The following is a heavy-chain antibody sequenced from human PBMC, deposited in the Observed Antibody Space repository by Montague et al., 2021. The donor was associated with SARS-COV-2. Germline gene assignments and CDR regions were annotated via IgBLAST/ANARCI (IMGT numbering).Heavy chain of an antibody. J-gene: IGHJ4*02. D-gene: IGHD1-26*01. Sequence: SETLSLTCAVYGGSLSGYYWSWIRQPPGEGLEWIAEISHSGSTSYNPSLKSRVTISVDTSKNQFSLKLSSATAADTAIYYCARKGSGRSDLAYWGQGTLVTVPA. CDR3: ARKGSGRSDLAY. CDR1: GGSLSGYY. CDR2: ISHSGST. V-gene: IGHV4-34*01.